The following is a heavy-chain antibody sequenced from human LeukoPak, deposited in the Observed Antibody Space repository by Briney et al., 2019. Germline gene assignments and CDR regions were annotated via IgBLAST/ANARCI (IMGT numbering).Heavy chain of an antibody. CDR1: GFTFIRSA. D-gene: IGHD6-13*01. Sequence: GSLRLSCAASGFTFIRSAMTWVRQTPGKGLDWVSSISSSGNTYYADSVKGRFTISRDNSKNMLYLQMNSLRAEDTAVYYCVKGRISEDGLDFWGQGTLVTVSS. CDR3: VKGRISEDGLDF. V-gene: IGHV3-23*01. J-gene: IGHJ4*02. CDR2: ISSSGNT.